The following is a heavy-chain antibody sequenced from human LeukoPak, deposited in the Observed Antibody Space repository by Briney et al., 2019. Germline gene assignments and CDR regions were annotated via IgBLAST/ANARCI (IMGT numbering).Heavy chain of an antibody. CDR2: IYYSGST. CDR1: GGSISSSSYY. D-gene: IGHD3-10*01. CDR3: ARSGGSGSLDY. V-gene: IGHV4-39*07. Sequence: SETLSLTCTVSGGSISSSSYYWGWIRQPPGKGLEWIGSIYYSGSTYYNPSLKSRVTISVDTSKNQFSLKLSSVTAADTAVYYCARSGGSGSLDYWGQGTLVTVSS. J-gene: IGHJ4*02.